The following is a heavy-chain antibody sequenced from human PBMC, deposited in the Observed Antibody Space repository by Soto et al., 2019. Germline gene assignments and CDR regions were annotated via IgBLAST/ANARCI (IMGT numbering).Heavy chain of an antibody. Sequence: GGSLRLSCAASGFTFSSYGMHWVRQAPGKGLEWVAVIWYDGSNKYYADSVKGRFTISRDNSKNTLYLQMNSLRAEDTAVYYCARDYRFGSGWYHLAYYYYGMDVWGQGTTVTVSS. CDR3: ARDYRFGSGWYHLAYYYYGMDV. CDR2: IWYDGSNK. CDR1: GFTFSSYG. D-gene: IGHD6-19*01. V-gene: IGHV3-33*01. J-gene: IGHJ6*02.